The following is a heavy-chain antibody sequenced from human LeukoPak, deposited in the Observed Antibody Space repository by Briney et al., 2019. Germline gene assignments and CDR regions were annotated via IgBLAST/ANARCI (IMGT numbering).Heavy chain of an antibody. CDR3: ARDEVGALKDYYYGMDV. J-gene: IGHJ6*02. Sequence: ASVKVSCKASGGTFISYAISWVRQAPGQGLEWMGGIIPIFGTANYAQKFQGRVTITADESTSTAYMELSSLRSEDTAVYYCARDEVGALKDYYYGMDVWGQGTTVTVPS. CDR2: IIPIFGTA. D-gene: IGHD1-26*01. CDR1: GGTFISYA. V-gene: IGHV1-69*13.